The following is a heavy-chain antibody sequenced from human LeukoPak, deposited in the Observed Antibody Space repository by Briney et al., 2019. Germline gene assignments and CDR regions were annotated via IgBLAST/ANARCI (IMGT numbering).Heavy chain of an antibody. J-gene: IGHJ4*02. D-gene: IGHD6-13*01. CDR3: ARKGAAASDY. CDR1: GGTFSSYA. V-gene: IGHV1-69*01. CDR2: IIAIFGTA. Sequence: SVKVSCKASGGTFSSYAISWVRQAPGQGLGRMGGIIAIFGTANYAQNFQGRDTITADESTSTAYMELSSLRAEDTAVYDCARKGAAASDYWGQGTLVTVSS.